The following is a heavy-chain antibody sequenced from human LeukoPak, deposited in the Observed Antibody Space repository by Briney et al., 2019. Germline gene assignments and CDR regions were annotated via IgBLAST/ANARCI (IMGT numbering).Heavy chain of an antibody. J-gene: IGHJ3*02. D-gene: IGHD3-10*01. CDR2: IYYSGST. CDR3: ARIDITMVRGQGGAFDI. Sequence: SETLSLTCTVSGGSISSGDYYWSWIRQPPGKGLEWIGYIYYSGSTYYNPSLKSRVTISVDTSKNQFSLKLSSVTAADTAVYYCARIDITMVRGQGGAFDIWGQGTMVTVSS. CDR1: GGSISSGDYY. V-gene: IGHV4-30-4*01.